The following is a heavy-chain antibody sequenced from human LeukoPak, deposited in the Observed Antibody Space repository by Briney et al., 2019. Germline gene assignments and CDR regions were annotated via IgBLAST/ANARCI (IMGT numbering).Heavy chain of an antibody. CDR1: GFTFSSYA. Sequence: GGSLRLSCAASGFTFSSYAMSWVRQAPGKGLEWVSAISGSGGSTYYADSVKGRFTISRDNSKSTLYLQMNSLRAEDTAVYYCANGHALLWFGELPLDYWGQGTLVTVSS. V-gene: IGHV3-23*01. J-gene: IGHJ4*02. D-gene: IGHD3-10*01. CDR3: ANGHALLWFGELPLDY. CDR2: ISGSGGST.